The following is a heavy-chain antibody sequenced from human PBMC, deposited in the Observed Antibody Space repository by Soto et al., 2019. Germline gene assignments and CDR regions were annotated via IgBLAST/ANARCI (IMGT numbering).Heavy chain of an antibody. CDR3: AREPITGTTYYYFYGMDV. CDR2: ISSSGSTI. D-gene: IGHD1-20*01. CDR1: GFTFSDYY. V-gene: IGHV3-11*01. Sequence: QVQLVESGGGLVKPGGSLRLSCAASGFTFSDYYMSWIRQAPGKGLEWVSYISSSGSTIYYADSVKGRFTISRDNAKNSLYLQMNSLSGEDTAVYYCAREPITGTTYYYFYGMDVWGQGTTVTVSS. J-gene: IGHJ6*02.